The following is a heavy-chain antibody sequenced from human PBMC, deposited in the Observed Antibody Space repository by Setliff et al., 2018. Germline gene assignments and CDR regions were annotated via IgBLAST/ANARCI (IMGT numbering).Heavy chain of an antibody. CDR1: GGTFSSFG. CDR2: FHPYSGHT. Sequence: ASVKVSCKASGGTFSSFGINWVRQAPGQGLEWMGRFHPYSGHTNYAQNFQGRVTMTMDASITTVYMELSRLTSDDTAVYYCVRQDILTSYYMFDYWGQGTLVTVSS. D-gene: IGHD3-9*01. CDR3: VRQDILTSYYMFDY. J-gene: IGHJ4*02. V-gene: IGHV1-2*06.